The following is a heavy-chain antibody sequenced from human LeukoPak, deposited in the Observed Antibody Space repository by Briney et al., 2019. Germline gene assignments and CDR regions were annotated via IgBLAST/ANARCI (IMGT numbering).Heavy chain of an antibody. J-gene: IGHJ1*01. CDR1: GGSISSYY. CDR3: ARDGYSSAQH. D-gene: IGHD6-19*01. CDR2: IYYSGST. V-gene: IGHV4-59*01. Sequence: SETLSLTCTVSGGSISSYYWSWIRQPPGKGLEWIGYIYYSGSTNYNPSLKSRVTISVDTSKNQFSLKLSSVTAADTAVYYRARDGYSSAQHWGQGTLVTVSS.